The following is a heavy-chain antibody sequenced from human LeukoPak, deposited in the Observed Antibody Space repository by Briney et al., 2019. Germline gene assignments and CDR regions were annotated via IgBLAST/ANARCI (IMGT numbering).Heavy chain of an antibody. CDR1: GYSISSGYY. CDR2: IYHSGST. J-gene: IGHJ1*01. V-gene: IGHV4-38-2*02. Sequence: SETLSLTCTVSGYSISSGYYWGRVRQPPRKGLEWIGSIYHSGSTYYNPSLKSRVTLSVDTSKNQFSLKLSSVTAADTAVYYCARGGGTVKAEYFQHWGQGTLVTVSS. D-gene: IGHD4-11*01. CDR3: ARGGGTVKAEYFQH.